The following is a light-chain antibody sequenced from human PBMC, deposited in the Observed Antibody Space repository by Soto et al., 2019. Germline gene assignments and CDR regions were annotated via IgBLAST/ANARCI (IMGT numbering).Light chain of an antibody. CDR3: QHYNTYLFT. CDR1: ESTSNY. Sequence: DSQLAHGPSCLSASEGDRVTITCRASESTSNYLNWYQQKPGEAPKLLIYAASTLQSGVPSRFSGSGSGTQFTLTISSLQPDDFATYYCQHYNTYLFTFGGGTKVDIK. J-gene: IGKJ4*01. CDR2: AAS. V-gene: IGKV1-39*02.